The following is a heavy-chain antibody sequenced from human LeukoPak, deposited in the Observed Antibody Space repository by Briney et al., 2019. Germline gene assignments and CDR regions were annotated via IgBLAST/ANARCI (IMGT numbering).Heavy chain of an antibody. CDR2: ISPFNGNA. Sequence: GASVKVSCKTSGYTFTNYDISRVRQAPGQGLEWMGWISPFNGNANYAQKIRGRVTMTTDTSTRTAYIELRSLVSDDTAVYYCARFPFSSGWLGVTALYYYYGMDVWGQGTTITVSS. V-gene: IGHV1-18*01. D-gene: IGHD6-19*01. CDR1: GYTFTNYD. J-gene: IGHJ6*02. CDR3: ARFPFSSGWLGVTALYYYYGMDV.